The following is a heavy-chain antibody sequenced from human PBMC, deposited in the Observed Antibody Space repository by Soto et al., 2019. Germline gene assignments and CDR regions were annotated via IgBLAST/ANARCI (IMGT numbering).Heavy chain of an antibody. D-gene: IGHD3-3*01. CDR3: ARHGGDFGLDNWFDS. V-gene: IGHV5-51*01. Sequence: PGESLKISCNTSGFTFTTTWIGWVRQMPGKGLELMGVIYPGDSDTRYDPSFQGQVTISADKSISTTFLQWSSLTASDTAIYYCARHGGDFGLDNWFDSWSQGTLVTVSS. CDR2: IYPGDSDT. J-gene: IGHJ5*01. CDR1: GFTFTTTW.